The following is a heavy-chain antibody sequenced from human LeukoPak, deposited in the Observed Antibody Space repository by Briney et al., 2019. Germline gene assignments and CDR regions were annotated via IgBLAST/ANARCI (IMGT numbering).Heavy chain of an antibody. CDR2: ISSSSII. CDR3: ARDPYGSGSYYFDY. D-gene: IGHD3-10*01. CDR1: GLTFSSSS. J-gene: IGHJ4*02. Sequence: GGSLRLSCAASGLTFSSSSMNWVRQAPGKGLEWVSYISSSSIIYYADSVKGRFTISRDNAKNSLYLQMNSLRAEDTAVYYCARDPYGSGSYYFDYWGRGTLVTVSS. V-gene: IGHV3-48*01.